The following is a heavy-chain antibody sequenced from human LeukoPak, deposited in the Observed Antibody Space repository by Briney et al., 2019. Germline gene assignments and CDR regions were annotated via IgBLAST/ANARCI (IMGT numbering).Heavy chain of an antibody. D-gene: IGHD3-9*01. CDR1: GFTFSNYA. CDR2: IVGSGGST. CDR3: SKWGDYDVLTGYYDSGF. J-gene: IGHJ4*02. Sequence: GGSLRLSCAASGFTFSNYAMSWVRQAPGKGLEWVSAIVGSGGSTYYADSVKGRFSISRDNSKNTLFLQMNSLRVEDTALYYCSKWGDYDVLTGYYDSGFWGQGTLVTVSS. V-gene: IGHV3-23*01.